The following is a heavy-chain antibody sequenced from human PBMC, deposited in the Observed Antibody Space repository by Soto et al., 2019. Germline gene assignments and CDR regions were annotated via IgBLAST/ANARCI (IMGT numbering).Heavy chain of an antibody. CDR2: ISSGSTYT. J-gene: IGHJ4*02. CDR3: ASKREFSSYYN. CDR1: GFSFSDYY. Sequence: QVQLVESGGGLVKPGGSLRLSCAASGFSFSDYYMSWIRQAPGKGLEWISYISSGSTYTKYADSVKGRFTISRDNAKNSLYLQMNSLIVEDTAVYYCASKREFSSYYNWGQGTLVTVSS. D-gene: IGHD1-26*01. V-gene: IGHV3-11*06.